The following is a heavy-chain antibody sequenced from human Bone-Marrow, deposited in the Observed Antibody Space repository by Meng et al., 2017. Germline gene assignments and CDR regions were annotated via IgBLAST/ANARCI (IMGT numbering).Heavy chain of an antibody. V-gene: IGHV4-59*04. D-gene: IGHD2-2*01. CDR1: GGSISSYY. J-gene: IGHJ4*02. CDR2: IYHTGVT. CDR3: ARVGDCSTTSCYAVSFDY. Sequence: SETLSLTCTVSGGSISSYYWSWIRQPPGKGLEWIGHIYHTGVTYYIPSLKSRVTISVDTSKNQFSLNLSSVTAADTAVYYCARVGDCSTTSCYAVSFDYWGQGTLVTVSS.